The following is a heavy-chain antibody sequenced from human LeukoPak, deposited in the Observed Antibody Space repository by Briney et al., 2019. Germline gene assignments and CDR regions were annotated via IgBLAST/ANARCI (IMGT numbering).Heavy chain of an antibody. CDR2: IIPIFGTA. Sequence: GASVKVSCKASGYTFTSCDINWVRQAPGQGLEWMGGIIPIFGTANYAQKFQGRVTITADESTSTAYMELSSLRSEDTAVYYCARGKAAAGTPYYYYMDVWGKGTTVTISS. CDR3: ARGKAAAGTPYYYYMDV. J-gene: IGHJ6*03. CDR1: GYTFTSCD. V-gene: IGHV1-69*13. D-gene: IGHD6-13*01.